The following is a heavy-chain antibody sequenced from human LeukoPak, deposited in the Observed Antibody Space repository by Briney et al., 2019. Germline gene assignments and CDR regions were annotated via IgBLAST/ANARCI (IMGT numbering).Heavy chain of an antibody. V-gene: IGHV4-59*01. J-gene: IGHJ4*02. Sequence: PSETVSLTCTVSGGSISSYYWSWIRQPPGKGLEWIGYIYYSGSTNYNPSLKSRVTISVDTSKNQFSLKLSSVTAADTAVYYCARDDGDYGGHYFDYWGQGTLVTVSS. CDR2: IYYSGST. CDR1: GGSISSYY. D-gene: IGHD4-17*01. CDR3: ARDDGDYGGHYFDY.